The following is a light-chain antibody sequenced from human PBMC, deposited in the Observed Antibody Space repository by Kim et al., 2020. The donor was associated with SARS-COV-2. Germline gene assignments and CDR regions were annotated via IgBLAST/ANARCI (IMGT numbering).Light chain of an antibody. CDR2: DAS. V-gene: IGKV3-11*01. Sequence: LSQGERATLTCRASQSGSSDVAWYQQKPGQAPKLLIYDASNRATGIPARFRGSGSGTYFTLTISSLEPEDVAVYYCQQRSNWPPTFGQGTRLEIK. CDR1: QSGSSD. CDR3: QQRSNWPPT. J-gene: IGKJ5*01.